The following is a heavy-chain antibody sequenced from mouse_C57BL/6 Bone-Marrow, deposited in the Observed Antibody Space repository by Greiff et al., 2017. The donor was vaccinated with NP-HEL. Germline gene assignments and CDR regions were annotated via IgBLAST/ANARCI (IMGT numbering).Heavy chain of an antibody. J-gene: IGHJ2*01. V-gene: IGHV14-3*01. D-gene: IGHD1-1*01. CDR2: IDPANGNT. Sequence: VQLQQSVAELVRPGASVKLSCTASGFNIKNTYMHWVKQRPEQGLEWIGRIDPANGNTKYVPKFQGKATITADTTSNTAYLQLRSRTSEDTSLYDCSRDYGSSYSFDYWGQGTTLTVSS. CDR1: GFNIKNTY. CDR3: SRDYGSSYSFDY.